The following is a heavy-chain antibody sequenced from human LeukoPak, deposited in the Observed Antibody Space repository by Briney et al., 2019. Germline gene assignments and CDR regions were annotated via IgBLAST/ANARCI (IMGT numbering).Heavy chain of an antibody. D-gene: IGHD3-22*01. CDR3: ARSPPGWYYDNSGQYYFDT. J-gene: IGHJ4*02. Sequence: SETLSLTCTVSGGSISSYYWSWIRQPLGKGLEWIGYTYYSGSTNYNPSLKSRVTISVDTSKNQFSLTLSSLTAADTAVYYCARSPPGWYYDNSGQYYFDTWGQGALVTVSS. V-gene: IGHV4-59*08. CDR1: GGSISSYY. CDR2: TYYSGST.